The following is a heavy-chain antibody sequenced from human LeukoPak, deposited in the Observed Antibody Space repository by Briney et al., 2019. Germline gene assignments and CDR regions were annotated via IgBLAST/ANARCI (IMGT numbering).Heavy chain of an antibody. CDR2: IRYDGSNK. CDR3: AKHCSSTSCDAFDI. CDR1: GFTFSSYG. V-gene: IGHV3-30*02. Sequence: GGSLRLSCAASGFTFSSYGMHWVRQAPGKGLEWVAFIRYDGSNKYYADSVKGRFTISRDNSKNTLYLQMNSLRAEDTAVYYCAKHCSSTSCDAFDIWGQGTMVTVSS. D-gene: IGHD2-2*01. J-gene: IGHJ3*02.